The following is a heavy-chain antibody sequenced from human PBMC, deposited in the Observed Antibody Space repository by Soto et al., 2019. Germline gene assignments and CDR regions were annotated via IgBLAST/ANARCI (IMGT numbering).Heavy chain of an antibody. J-gene: IGHJ5*02. V-gene: IGHV6-1*01. CDR3: ARDEDEYLGLNH. CDR1: GDSVSSNSAA. CDR2: TYYRSKWYN. D-gene: IGHD2-2*01. Sequence: QVQLHQSGPGLVKPSQTLSLTCAISGDSVSSNSAAWNWIRQSPSRGLEWLGRTYYRSKWYNDYTSSVKSRISIDPDTSKNQFSLQLRSVTPEDTAVYYCARDEDEYLGLNHWGQGIPVTVSS.